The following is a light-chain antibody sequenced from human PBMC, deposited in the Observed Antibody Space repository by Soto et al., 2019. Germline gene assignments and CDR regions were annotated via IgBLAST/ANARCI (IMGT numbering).Light chain of an antibody. V-gene: IGKV1-12*01. J-gene: IGKJ3*01. CDR2: TVS. Sequence: IQMTQSPSSVSASVGDTVTLSCQTSHGVSGWLAWYQQKPGKAPTLLIYTVSNLQSGVPSRFSGSGSGTDFSLTITNLQPEDFATYFCQHGQTFPFTFGPGTKVEVK. CDR3: QHGQTFPFT. CDR1: HGVSGW.